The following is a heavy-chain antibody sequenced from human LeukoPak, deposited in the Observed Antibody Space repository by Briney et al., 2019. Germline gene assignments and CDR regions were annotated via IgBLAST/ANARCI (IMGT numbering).Heavy chain of an antibody. CDR3: ARARRLLLAVLDY. J-gene: IGHJ4*02. CDR2: MNQDGSEQ. Sequence: PGGSLRLSCAASGFTFSRYWLVWVRQAPGKGLEWVANMNQDGSEQYYVESVKGRFTISRDNAKNSLYLQMNSLRVEDTAVYYCARARRLLLAVLDYWGQGTLVTVSS. V-gene: IGHV3-7*01. CDR1: GFTFSRYW. D-gene: IGHD3-22*01.